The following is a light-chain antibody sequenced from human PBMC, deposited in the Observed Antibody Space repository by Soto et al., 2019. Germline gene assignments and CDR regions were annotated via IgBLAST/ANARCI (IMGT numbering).Light chain of an antibody. CDR3: QQYDNVPLT. J-gene: IGKJ4*01. V-gene: IGKV1-33*01. Sequence: DIQMTQTPSSLSASVGDRVTITCQASQDITNDLNWYQQKPGKAPKVLIYEASNLETGVPSRFSGSGSGTDFTFTISSLQPEDIATYFCQQYDNVPLTSGGGTKVEIK. CDR1: QDITND. CDR2: EAS.